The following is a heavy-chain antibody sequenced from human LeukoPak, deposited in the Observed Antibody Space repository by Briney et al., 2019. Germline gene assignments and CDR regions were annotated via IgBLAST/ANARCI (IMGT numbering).Heavy chain of an antibody. J-gene: IGHJ4*02. Sequence: SETLSLTCTVSGASISSYYWSWIRQPPGKGLEWIGYVYYSGSTNNNPSLKSRVTISVDTSKNQFSLKLSSVTAADTAVYYCARGYRGATLHFDYWGQGTLVTVSS. CDR2: VYYSGST. V-gene: IGHV4-59*01. D-gene: IGHD1-26*01. CDR1: GASISSYY. CDR3: ARGYRGATLHFDY.